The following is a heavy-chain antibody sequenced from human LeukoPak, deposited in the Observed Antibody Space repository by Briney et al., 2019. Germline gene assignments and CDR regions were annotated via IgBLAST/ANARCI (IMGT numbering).Heavy chain of an antibody. V-gene: IGHV3-30*03. CDR3: ARGRSSGWYMFDY. J-gene: IGHJ4*02. Sequence: GGSLRLSCAASGFTFSSYGMHWVRQAPGKGLEWVAVISYDGSNKYYADSVKGRFTISRDNSNNILYLQMNSLRTEDTAVYYCARGRSSGWYMFDYWGQGTLVTVSS. D-gene: IGHD6-19*01. CDR2: ISYDGSNK. CDR1: GFTFSSYG.